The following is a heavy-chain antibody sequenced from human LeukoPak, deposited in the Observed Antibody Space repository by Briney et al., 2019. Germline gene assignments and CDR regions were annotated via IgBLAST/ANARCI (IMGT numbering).Heavy chain of an antibody. V-gene: IGHV4-59*01. Sequence: SETLSLTCTVSGGSISSYYWSWIRQPPGKGLERIGYIYYSGSTNYNPSLKSRVTISVDTSKNQFSLKLSSVTAADTAVYYCARLSLGYCSGGSCSNPFDYWGQGTLVTVSS. CDR2: IYYSGST. CDR3: ARLSLGYCSGGSCSNPFDY. CDR1: GGSISSYY. J-gene: IGHJ4*02. D-gene: IGHD2-15*01.